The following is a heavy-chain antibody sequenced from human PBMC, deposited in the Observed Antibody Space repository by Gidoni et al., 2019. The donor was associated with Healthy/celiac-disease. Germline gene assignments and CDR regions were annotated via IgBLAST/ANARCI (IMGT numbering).Heavy chain of an antibody. CDR2: IYYSGST. J-gene: IGHJ4*02. D-gene: IGHD3-10*01. CDR3: AGGFGELSFDY. CDR1: GGSISSSSYY. V-gene: IGHV4-39*01. Sequence: QLQLQESGPGLVKPSETLSLTCTVSGGSISSSSYYWGWLRQPPGKGLEWIGSIYYSGSTYYNPSLKSRGTISVDTSKNQFSLKLSSVTAADTAVYYCAGGFGELSFDYWGQGTLVTVSS.